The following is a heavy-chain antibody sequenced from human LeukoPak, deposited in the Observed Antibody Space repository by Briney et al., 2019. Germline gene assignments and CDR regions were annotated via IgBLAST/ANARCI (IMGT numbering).Heavy chain of an antibody. CDR3: ARGRIIHYGSGSYYLHYYYYGMDV. Sequence: ASVKVSCKASGYTFTSYAMHWVRQAPGQRLEWMGWINAGNGDTKYSQKFQGRVTMTRNTSISTAYMELSSLRSEDTAVYYCARGRIIHYGSGSYYLHYYYYGMDVWGQGTTVTVSS. J-gene: IGHJ6*02. D-gene: IGHD3-10*01. CDR1: GYTFTSYA. V-gene: IGHV1-3*01. CDR2: INAGNGDT.